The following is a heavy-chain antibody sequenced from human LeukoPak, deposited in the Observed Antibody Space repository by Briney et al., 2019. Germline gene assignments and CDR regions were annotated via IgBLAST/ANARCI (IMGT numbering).Heavy chain of an antibody. V-gene: IGHV4-39*07. CDR1: GGSISSSSYY. CDR3: ASLDTAMVSSSDDAFDI. J-gene: IGHJ3*02. Sequence: SETLSLTCTVSGGSISSSSYYWGWIRQPPGKGLEWIGSIYYSGSTYYNPSLKSRVTISVDTSKNQFSLKLSSVTAADTAVYYCASLDTAMVSSSDDAFDIWGQGTMVTVSS. D-gene: IGHD5-18*01. CDR2: IYYSGST.